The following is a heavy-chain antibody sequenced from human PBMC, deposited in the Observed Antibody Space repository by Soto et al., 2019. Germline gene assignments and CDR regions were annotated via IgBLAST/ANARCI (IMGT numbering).Heavy chain of an antibody. CDR2: ISGSGDRT. V-gene: IGHV3-23*01. Sequence: GGSLRLSCAASGFTFSSYAMNWVRQTPGKGLEWVSAISGSGDRTYYADSVKGRFTISRDNSKNTVFLQMSSLRAGDTAIYYCAKGGSSWSKFDQWGQRTLVTVSS. J-gene: IGHJ4*02. CDR1: GFTFSSYA. CDR3: AKGGSSWSKFDQ. D-gene: IGHD6-13*01.